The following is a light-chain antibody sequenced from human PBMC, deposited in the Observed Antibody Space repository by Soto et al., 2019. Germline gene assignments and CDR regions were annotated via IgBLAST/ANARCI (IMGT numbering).Light chain of an antibody. V-gene: IGLV2-11*01. J-gene: IGLJ1*01. CDR3: CSYGGNALCV. Sequence: QPVLTQPRSVSGSPGQSVTISCTGTSSDVGGYNYVSWYQQHPGKAPKLVIYDVSKWPSGVPNHFSGSKSGNTASLTISGLEAEDEAYYYSCSYGGNALCVFGGGTKVTVL. CDR2: DVS. CDR1: SSDVGGYNY.